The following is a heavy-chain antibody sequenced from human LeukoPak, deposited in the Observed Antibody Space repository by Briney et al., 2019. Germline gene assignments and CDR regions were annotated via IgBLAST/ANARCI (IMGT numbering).Heavy chain of an antibody. CDR1: GGSFSGYY. D-gene: IGHD5-18*01. V-gene: IGHV4-34*01. Sequence: PSETLSHTCAVYGGSFSGYYWSWIRQPPGKGLEWIGEINHSGSTNYNPSLKSRVTISVDTSKNQFSLKLSSVTAADTAVYYCARRRRRYSSLGDAFDIWGQRTMVPVSS. CDR2: INHSGST. CDR3: ARRRRRYSSLGDAFDI. J-gene: IGHJ3*02.